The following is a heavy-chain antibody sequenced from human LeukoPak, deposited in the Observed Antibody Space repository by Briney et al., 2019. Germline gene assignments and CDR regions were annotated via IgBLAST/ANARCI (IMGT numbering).Heavy chain of an antibody. CDR3: ATLGSYFDY. Sequence: GGSLRLSCAASGFTFSSYWTHWVRQAPGKGLVWVSRISSDGSSTNYADSVMGRFTVSRDNAENTLFLQMNSLRAEDTAVYYCATLGSYFDYWGQGTLVTVSP. J-gene: IGHJ4*02. V-gene: IGHV3-74*01. CDR1: GFTFSSYW. D-gene: IGHD3-10*01. CDR2: ISSDGSST.